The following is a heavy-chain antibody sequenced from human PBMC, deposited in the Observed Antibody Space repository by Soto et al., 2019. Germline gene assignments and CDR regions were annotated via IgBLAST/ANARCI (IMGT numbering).Heavy chain of an antibody. V-gene: IGHV3-21*01. D-gene: IGHD2-2*02. CDR2: ISSSSSYI. J-gene: IGHJ6*02. CDR3: ARDRAKGYCSSTSCYTGWVRYYYYGMDV. CDR1: GFTFSSYS. Sequence: GGSLRLSCAASGFTFSSYSMNWVRQAPGKGLEWVSSISSSSSYIYYADSVKGRFTISRDNAKNSLYLQMNSLRAEDTAVYYCARDRAKGYCSSTSCYTGWVRYYYYGMDVWGQGTTVTVSS.